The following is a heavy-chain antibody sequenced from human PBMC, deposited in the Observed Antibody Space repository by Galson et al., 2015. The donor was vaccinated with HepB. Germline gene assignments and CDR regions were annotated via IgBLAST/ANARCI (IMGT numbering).Heavy chain of an antibody. Sequence: SLRLSCAASGFTFSSYGMYWVRQAPGKGLEWVAVIWYDGSIEYYRDSVRGRFTVSRDNSRNTLYRQMSSLRAEDTAVYYCARDLGFGLDYWGQGTLVTVSS. CDR2: IWYDGSIE. CDR3: ARDLGFGLDY. V-gene: IGHV3-33*01. J-gene: IGHJ4*02. CDR1: GFTFSSYG. D-gene: IGHD3-16*01.